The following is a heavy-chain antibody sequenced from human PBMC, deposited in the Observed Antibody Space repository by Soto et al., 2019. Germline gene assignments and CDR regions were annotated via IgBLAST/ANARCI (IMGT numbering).Heavy chain of an antibody. J-gene: IGHJ4*02. CDR3: ANDSAGDADIVATTPDY. D-gene: IGHD5-12*01. V-gene: IGHV3-23*01. Sequence: GGSLRLSCAASGFTFSSYAMSWVRQAPGKGLEWVSAISGSGGSTYYADSVKGRFTISRDNSKNTLYLQMNSLRAEDTAVYYCANDSAGDADIVATTPDYWGQGTLVTVSS. CDR2: ISGSGGST. CDR1: GFTFSSYA.